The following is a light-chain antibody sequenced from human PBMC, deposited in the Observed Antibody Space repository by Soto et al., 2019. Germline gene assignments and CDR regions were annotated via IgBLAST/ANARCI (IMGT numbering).Light chain of an antibody. CDR2: DAS. CDR1: QSVRNY. V-gene: IGKV3-20*01. CDR3: QQYGSSGT. J-gene: IGKJ1*01. Sequence: EIVLTHSPATLSLSPGETATLSSRASQSVRNYLAWYQQKPGQAPRLLIYDASNRATGIPARFSGSGSGTEFTLTISRLEPEDFAVYYCQQYGSSGTFGQGTKVDIK.